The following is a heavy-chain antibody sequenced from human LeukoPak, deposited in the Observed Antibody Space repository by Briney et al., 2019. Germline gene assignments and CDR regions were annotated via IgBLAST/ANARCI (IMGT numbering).Heavy chain of an antibody. J-gene: IGHJ4*02. CDR2: VFYDGTT. CDR3: ASRGTYYYDSSGYYYGL. CDR1: SDSISTSTNF. D-gene: IGHD3-22*01. Sequence: SENLSLTCTVFSDSISTSTNFWDWIRQPPGKGLEWIGSVFYDGTTYINPSFKSRVTISVDTSKNQFSLNLRSMTAADTAMYYCASRGTYYYDSSGYYYGLWGQGTLVTVSS. V-gene: IGHV4-39*01.